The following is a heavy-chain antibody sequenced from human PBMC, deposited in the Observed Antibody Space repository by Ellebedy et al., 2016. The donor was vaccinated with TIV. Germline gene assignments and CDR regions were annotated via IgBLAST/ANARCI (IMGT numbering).Heavy chain of an antibody. CDR3: TRFMFGRGGECYRYYFDY. V-gene: IGHV3-49*03. CDR2: IRSKAYGGTT. CDR1: GFTFSDYA. J-gene: IGHJ4*02. D-gene: IGHD2-21*01. Sequence: GESLKISXTASGFTFSDYAMSWFRQAPGKGLEWLGFIRSKAYGGTTEYAASVKGRFTISRDDSESIAYLQMNSLKTEDTAVYYCTRFMFGRGGECYRYYFDYWGQGTLVTVSS.